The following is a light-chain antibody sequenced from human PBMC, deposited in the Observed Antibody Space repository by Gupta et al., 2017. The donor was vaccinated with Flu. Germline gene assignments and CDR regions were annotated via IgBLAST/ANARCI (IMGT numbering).Light chain of an antibody. CDR1: QSISSW. V-gene: IGKV1-5*03. CDR3: QQYTSYVYT. J-gene: IGKJ2*01. Sequence: DIQMTQSPPTLSAFVGDRVTITCRASQSISSWLAWYQQKPGKAPKLLIYKASCLEGGVPSRFSGSGSGTEFTLTISSLEPDDSATYYCQQYTSYVYTFGQGTKVEIK. CDR2: KAS.